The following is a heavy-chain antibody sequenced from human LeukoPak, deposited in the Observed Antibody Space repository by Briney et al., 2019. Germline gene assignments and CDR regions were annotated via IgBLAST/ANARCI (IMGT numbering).Heavy chain of an antibody. CDR1: VYTFTGYY. J-gene: IGHJ4*02. D-gene: IGHD5-12*01. CDR3: ARGPSGYHNT. Sequence: AAVNVSCKCSVYTFTGYYMHWVRQAAGQGLEWMGWINTNSGGNNYAKTFQGRVTMPRDPFISTAYMELSRLRSADKDVYYCARGPSGYHNTGGQGTLVTVSS. V-gene: IGHV1-2*02. CDR2: INTNSGGN.